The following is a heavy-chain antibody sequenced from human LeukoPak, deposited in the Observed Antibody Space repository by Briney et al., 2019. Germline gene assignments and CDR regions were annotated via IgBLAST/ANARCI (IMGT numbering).Heavy chain of an antibody. CDR2: IYYNGST. D-gene: IGHD6-6*01. V-gene: IGHV4-59*08. Sequence: SETLSLTCTVCGGSISKYYWSWIRQPPGKGLEGIGYIYYNGSTNYNRSLRSRVTISVDTSKNQFSLKLSSVTAADTALYYCARHARGIAALVNWFHPWGQGPLVTVPS. CDR1: GGSISKYY. CDR3: ARHARGIAALVNWFHP. J-gene: IGHJ5*02.